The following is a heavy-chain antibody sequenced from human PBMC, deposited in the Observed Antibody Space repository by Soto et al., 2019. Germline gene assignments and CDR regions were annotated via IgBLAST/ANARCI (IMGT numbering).Heavy chain of an antibody. V-gene: IGHV4-30-4*01. CDR1: GGSISSGDYY. D-gene: IGHD1-26*01. CDR3: ARLVVGATGEDNWFDP. Sequence: PSETLSLTCTVSGGSISSGDYYWSWIRQPPGKGLEWIGYIYYSGSTYYNPSLKSRVTISVDTSKNQFSLKLSSVTAADTAVYYCARLVVGATGEDNWFDPWGQGTLVTVSS. CDR2: IYYSGST. J-gene: IGHJ5*02.